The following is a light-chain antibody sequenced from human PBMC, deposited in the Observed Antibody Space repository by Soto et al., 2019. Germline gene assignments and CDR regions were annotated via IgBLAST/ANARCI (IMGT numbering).Light chain of an antibody. CDR2: EVN. J-gene: IGLJ1*01. V-gene: IGLV2-23*02. CDR1: SSDFGNYNL. Sequence: QSALTQPASVSGSPGQSITISCTGTSSDFGNYNLVSWYQQHPGKVPKLILFEVNKRPSGVSDRFSGSKSGNTASLTISGLQAEDEADYYCCSFTSSNTHVFGTGTQLTVL. CDR3: CSFTSSNTHV.